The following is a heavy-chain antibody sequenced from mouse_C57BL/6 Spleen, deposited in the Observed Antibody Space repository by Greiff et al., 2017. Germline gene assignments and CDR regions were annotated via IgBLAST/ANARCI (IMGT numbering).Heavy chain of an antibody. CDR1: GYSFTDYN. Sequence: LVESGPELVKPGASVKISCKASGYSFTDYNMNWVKQSNGKSLEWIGVINPNYGTTSYNQKFKGKATLTVDQSSSTAYMQLNSLTSEDSAVYYCARVLDSSGYWFAYWGQGTLVTVSA. J-gene: IGHJ3*01. D-gene: IGHD3-2*02. V-gene: IGHV1-39*01. CDR3: ARVLDSSGYWFAY. CDR2: INPNYGTT.